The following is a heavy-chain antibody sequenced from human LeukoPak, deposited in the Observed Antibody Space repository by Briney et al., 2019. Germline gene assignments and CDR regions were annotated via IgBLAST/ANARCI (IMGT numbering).Heavy chain of an antibody. Sequence: GGSLRLSYAASGFTFSSYWMHWVRQAPGKGLVWVSRINSDGSSTSYADSVKGRFTISRDNAKNTLYLQMNSLRAEDTAVYYCVRGYYDGSAYHTLFDDWGQGNLVTVSS. CDR3: VRGYYDGSAYHTLFDD. V-gene: IGHV3-74*01. CDR2: INSDGSST. D-gene: IGHD3-22*01. CDR1: GFTFSSYW. J-gene: IGHJ4*02.